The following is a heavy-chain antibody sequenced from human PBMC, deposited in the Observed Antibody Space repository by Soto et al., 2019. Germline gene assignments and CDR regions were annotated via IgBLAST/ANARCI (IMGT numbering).Heavy chain of an antibody. CDR2: ISAYNGNT. V-gene: IGHV1-18*01. J-gene: IGHJ3*02. CDR1: GYTFKNYG. D-gene: IGHD6-19*01. CDR3: TKAPGIAVSNDI. Sequence: GASVKVSFKASGYTFKNYGISWLRQAPGQGLEWMAWISAYNGNTNYAQKLQGRVTVTTDTSTSTAYMELRSLRSDDTAVYYCTKAPGIAVSNDIWGQGTMVTVSS.